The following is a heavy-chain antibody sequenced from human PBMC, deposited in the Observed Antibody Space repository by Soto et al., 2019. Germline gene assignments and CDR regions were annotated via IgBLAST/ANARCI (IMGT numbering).Heavy chain of an antibody. V-gene: IGHV3-21*01. CDR3: ARDVETSMDGLNYFDP. J-gene: IGHJ5*02. Sequence: GGSLRLSCAASGFTFSSYTMNWVRQAPGKGLEWVSSISSSGSYIHYADSVKGRFTISRDNAKNSLFLQMDSLRAEDTAVYYCARDVETSMDGLNYFDPWGQGTLVTVSS. CDR1: GFTFSSYT. D-gene: IGHD5-18*01. CDR2: ISSSGSYI.